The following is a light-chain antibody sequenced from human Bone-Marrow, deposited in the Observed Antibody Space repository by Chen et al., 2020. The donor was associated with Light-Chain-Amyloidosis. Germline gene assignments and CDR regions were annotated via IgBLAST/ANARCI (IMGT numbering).Light chain of an antibody. CDR2: DAS. CDR3: QVWDRSSDRTV. Sequence: SYVLTQPSSVSVAPGQTATIACGGNNIGSTSVHWYQQTPGQAPLLVVYDASDRPSGIPERVSGTNSGNTATRTIRRVEAGDEADYYCQVWDRSSDRTVFGGGTKLTVL. V-gene: IGLV3-21*02. CDR1: NIGSTS. J-gene: IGLJ3*02.